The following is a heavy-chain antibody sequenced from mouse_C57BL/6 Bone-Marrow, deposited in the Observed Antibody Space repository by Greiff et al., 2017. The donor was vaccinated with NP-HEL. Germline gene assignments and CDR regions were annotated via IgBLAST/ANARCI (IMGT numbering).Heavy chain of an antibody. V-gene: IGHV5-6*01. Sequence: EVHLVESGGDLVKPGGSLKLSCAASGFTFSSYGMSWVRQTPDKRLEWVATISSGGSYTYYPDSVKGRFTISRDNAKNTLYLQMSSLKSEDTAMYYCARTTVVATDAMDYWGQGTSVTVSS. CDR2: ISSGGSYT. J-gene: IGHJ4*01. CDR1: GFTFSSYG. D-gene: IGHD1-1*01. CDR3: ARTTVVATDAMDY.